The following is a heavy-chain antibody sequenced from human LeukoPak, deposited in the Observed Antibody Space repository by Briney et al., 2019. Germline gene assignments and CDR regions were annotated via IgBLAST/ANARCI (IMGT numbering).Heavy chain of an antibody. Sequence: GGSLRLSCAASGFTFSGYWMHWVRQVPGKGLVWVSRLNTDGSSTSYADSVKGRFTISGDNAKNTLYLQMNSLRAEDTAVYYCARDDAFRGVAMDVWGQGTTVTVSS. CDR1: GFTFSGYW. D-gene: IGHD3-16*01. CDR2: LNTDGSST. CDR3: ARDDAFRGVAMDV. V-gene: IGHV3-74*01. J-gene: IGHJ6*02.